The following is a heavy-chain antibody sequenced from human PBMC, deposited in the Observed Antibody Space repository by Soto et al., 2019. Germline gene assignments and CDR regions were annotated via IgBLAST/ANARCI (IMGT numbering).Heavy chain of an antibody. J-gene: IGHJ4*02. Sequence: ASVKVSCKASGYTFTSYGISWVRQAPGQGLEWMGWISAYNGNTNYAQKLQGRVTMTTDTSTSTAYMELRSLRSDDTAVYYCARDGVYLTTPLRGHFDYWGQGTLVTVSS. CDR3: ARDGVYLTTPLRGHFDY. CDR1: GYTFTSYG. CDR2: ISAYNGNT. D-gene: IGHD4-4*01. V-gene: IGHV1-18*01.